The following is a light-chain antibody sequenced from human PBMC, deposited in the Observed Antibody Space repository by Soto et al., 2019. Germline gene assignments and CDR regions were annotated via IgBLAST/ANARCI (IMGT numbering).Light chain of an antibody. Sequence: DIVMTQSPDSLAVSLGERATINCRSSQSVFYSSSNKNDLAWYQQKPGQPPKLLIYWASTRESGVPDRFSGSGSGTDFNLTISSMQAEDVAVYYCQQYCSSPWTFGQGTKVEIK. J-gene: IGKJ1*01. V-gene: IGKV4-1*01. CDR3: QQYCSSPWT. CDR1: QSVFYSSSNKND. CDR2: WAS.